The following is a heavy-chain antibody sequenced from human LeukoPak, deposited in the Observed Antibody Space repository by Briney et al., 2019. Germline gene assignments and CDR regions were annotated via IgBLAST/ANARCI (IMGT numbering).Heavy chain of an antibody. D-gene: IGHD3-10*01. CDR2: IDPNSGGT. J-gene: IGHJ2*01. CDR3: ARGRGTTTVRGVITNYFDL. Sequence: ASVKVSCKASGYTFTAHYIHWVRQAPGQGLVWMGWIDPNSGGTNYAQKFLGSVTMTGDTSINTAFMERRRLRSDDTAIYYCARGRGTTTVRGVITNYFDLWGRGSLVTVSS. CDR1: GYTFTAHY. V-gene: IGHV1-2*02.